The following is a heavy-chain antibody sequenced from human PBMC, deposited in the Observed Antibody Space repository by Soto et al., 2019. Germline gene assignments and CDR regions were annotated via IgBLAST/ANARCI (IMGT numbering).Heavy chain of an antibody. Sequence: SVKVSCKASGGTFSSYAISWVRQAPGQGLEWMGGIIPIFGTANYAQKFQGRVTITADESTSTAYMELSSLRSEDTAVYYCARDCSGGSCLDYWGQGTLVTVSS. V-gene: IGHV1-69*13. J-gene: IGHJ4*02. D-gene: IGHD2-15*01. CDR1: GGTFSSYA. CDR3: ARDCSGGSCLDY. CDR2: IIPIFGTA.